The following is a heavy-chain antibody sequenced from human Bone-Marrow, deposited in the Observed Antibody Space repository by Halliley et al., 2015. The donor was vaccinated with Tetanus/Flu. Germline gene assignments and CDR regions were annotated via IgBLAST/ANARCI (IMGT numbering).Heavy chain of an antibody. CDR2: IYYSGST. Sequence: KGLEWIGYIYYSGSTNYTPSLKSRVTISVDTSKNQISLTLSSVTAADTAVYYCARRKAGVDPWGQGTLVTVSS. J-gene: IGHJ5*02. CDR3: ARRKAGVDP. V-gene: IGHV4-61*07. D-gene: IGHD3-10*01.